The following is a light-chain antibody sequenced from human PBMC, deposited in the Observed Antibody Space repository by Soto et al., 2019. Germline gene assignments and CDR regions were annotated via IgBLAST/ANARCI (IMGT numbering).Light chain of an antibody. CDR3: QQRKHWPPLT. V-gene: IGKV3-15*01. CDR1: QSVGSN. J-gene: IGKJ4*01. Sequence: EIVMTQSPATLSVSPGERATLSCRASQSVGSNLAWYQQKPGQAPRLLIYGASTRATGIPARFSGSGSGTEFTLTISSLQSEDFAIYFCQQRKHWPPLTFGGGTKVEIK. CDR2: GAS.